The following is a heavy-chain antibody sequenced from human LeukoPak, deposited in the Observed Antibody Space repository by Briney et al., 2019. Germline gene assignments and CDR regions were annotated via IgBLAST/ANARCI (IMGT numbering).Heavy chain of an antibody. D-gene: IGHD2-15*01. Sequence: ASVKVSCKASGYTFTSYDINWVRQATGQGLEWMGWMNPNSGNTGYAQKFQGRVTMTRNTSISTAYMELSSLRSEDTAVYYCARVRYCRGGSCYFPFDYWDQGTLVTVSS. V-gene: IGHV1-8*01. CDR3: ARVRYCRGGSCYFPFDY. CDR2: MNPNSGNT. CDR1: GYTFTSYD. J-gene: IGHJ4*02.